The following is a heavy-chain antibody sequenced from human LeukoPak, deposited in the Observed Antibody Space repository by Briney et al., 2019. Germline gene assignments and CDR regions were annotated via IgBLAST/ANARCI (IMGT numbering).Heavy chain of an antibody. D-gene: IGHD6-6*01. CDR1: GFTFSSYS. CDR3: TTDLGRSRIAPRFYY. CDR2: ISTTSGNI. J-gene: IGHJ4*02. Sequence: GGSLRLSCAASGFTFSSYSMNWVRQAPGKGLEWVAAISTTSGNIYYADSVKGRFTISRDNAKNSLYLQMTSLKTEDTAVYYCTTDLGRSRIAPRFYYWGQGTLVTVSS. V-gene: IGHV3-21*03.